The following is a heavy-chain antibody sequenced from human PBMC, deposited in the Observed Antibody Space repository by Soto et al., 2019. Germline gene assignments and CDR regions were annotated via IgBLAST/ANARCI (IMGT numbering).Heavy chain of an antibody. CDR1: GFTFSTYW. CDR2: INIDGSST. V-gene: IGHV3-74*01. J-gene: IGHJ4*02. CDR3: ARAAGTLDY. Sequence: PGGSLRLSCAASGFTFSTYWMHWVRQAPGKGLVWVSHINIDGSSTTYADSVKGRFTISRDNAKNTLYLQMNSLRAEDTAVYYCARAAGTLDYRGQGTLVTVSS. D-gene: IGHD6-19*01.